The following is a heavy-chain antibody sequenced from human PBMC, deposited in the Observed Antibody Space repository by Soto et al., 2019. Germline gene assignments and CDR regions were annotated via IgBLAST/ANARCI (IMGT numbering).Heavy chain of an antibody. D-gene: IGHD2-15*01. Sequence: GASVKVSCKASGYTFTSYDINWVRQATGQGLEWMGWMNPNSGNTGYAQKFLGRVTMTRNTSISTAYMELSSLRSEDTAVYYCARGPGLYCSGGSCSARRNYYYYYMDVWGKGTTVTVSS. CDR3: ARGPGLYCSGGSCSARRNYYYYYMDV. CDR2: MNPNSGNT. J-gene: IGHJ6*03. V-gene: IGHV1-8*01. CDR1: GYTFTSYD.